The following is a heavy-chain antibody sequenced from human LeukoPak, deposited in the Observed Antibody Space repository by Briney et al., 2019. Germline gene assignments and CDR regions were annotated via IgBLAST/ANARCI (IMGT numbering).Heavy chain of an antibody. CDR1: GFTFSSYG. V-gene: IGHV3-30*02. Sequence: GGSLRLSCAASGFTFSSYGMHWVRQAPGKGLEWVAFIRYDGSNKYYADSVKGRFTISRDNSKNTLYLQMNSLRVEDTAVYYCAKDTRPVPAAIWWFDPWGQGTLVTVSS. CDR3: AKDTRPVPAAIWWFDP. D-gene: IGHD2-2*02. CDR2: IRYDGSNK. J-gene: IGHJ5*02.